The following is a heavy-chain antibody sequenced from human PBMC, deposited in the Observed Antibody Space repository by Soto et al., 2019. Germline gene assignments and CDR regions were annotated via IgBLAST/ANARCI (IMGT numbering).Heavy chain of an antibody. D-gene: IGHD6-19*01. CDR2: TYYRSKWYN. CDR3: RRARAYSSGWPFEY. Sequence: SQTLSLTFAISGDSVSSNSAAWNWIMQSPSRGLEWLGRTYYRSKWYNDYAVSVKSRITINPDTSKNQFSLQLSSVTPEDTAVYYCRRARAYSSGWPFEYWGKGAQGTLSS. V-gene: IGHV6-1*01. CDR1: GDSVSSNSAA. J-gene: IGHJ4*02.